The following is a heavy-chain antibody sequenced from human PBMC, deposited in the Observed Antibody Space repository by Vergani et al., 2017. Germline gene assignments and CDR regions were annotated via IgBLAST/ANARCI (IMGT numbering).Heavy chain of an antibody. CDR1: GFIFSSYW. D-gene: IGHD6-13*01. CDR3: ARVSRWAAGNAFDI. J-gene: IGHJ3*02. Sequence: EVQLVESGGGLVQPGGSLRLSCAASGFIFSSYWMSWVRQAPGKGLEWVANIKQDGSEKYYVVSVKGRFTISRDNAKNSLYLQMNSLRAEDTAVYYCARVSRWAAGNAFDIWGQGTMVTVSS. CDR2: IKQDGSEK. V-gene: IGHV3-7*01.